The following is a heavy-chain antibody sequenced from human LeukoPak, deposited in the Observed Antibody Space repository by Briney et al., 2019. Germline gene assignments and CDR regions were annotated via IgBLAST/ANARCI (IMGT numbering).Heavy chain of an antibody. CDR2: IEPKSGGT. CDR1: GYTFTGHF. D-gene: IGHD2-2*02. CDR3: AGELGVVPTAIPTVDS. J-gene: IGHJ4*02. Sequence: ASVKVSCTASGYTFTGHFMHWVRQAPGQGLEWMGWIEPKSGGTHYGHKFQGRVTMTRDTSMSTAYMELSRLKADDTAVYYCAGELGVVPTAIPTVDSWGQGTLVTVSS. V-gene: IGHV1-2*02.